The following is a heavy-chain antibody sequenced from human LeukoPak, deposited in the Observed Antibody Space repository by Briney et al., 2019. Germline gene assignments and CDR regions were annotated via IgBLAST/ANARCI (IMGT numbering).Heavy chain of an antibody. CDR1: GITFSTSW. V-gene: IGHV3-7*01. Sequence: GGSLRLSCVVSGITFSTSWMSWVRQAPGKGLEWVANIKPDGSEKYYLDSVKGRFTISRDNAKNSPFLQMNSLRAEDTALYYCARARNAEADYWGQGTLVTVSS. J-gene: IGHJ4*02. CDR2: IKPDGSEK. CDR3: ARARNAEADY. D-gene: IGHD1-1*01.